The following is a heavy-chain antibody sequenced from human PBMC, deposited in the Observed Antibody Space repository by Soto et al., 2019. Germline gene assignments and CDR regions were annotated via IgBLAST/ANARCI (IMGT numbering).Heavy chain of an antibody. J-gene: IGHJ6*03. CDR3: ARASSGFWYYYYMDV. CDR1: GGTFSSYT. CDR2: IIPILGIA. V-gene: IGHV1-69*02. Sequence: QVQLVQSGAEVKKPGSSVKVSCKASGGTFSSYTISWVRQAPGQGLEWMGRIIPILGIANYAQKFQGRVTITADKSTSTAYRELSSLRSEDTAVYYCARASSGFWYYYYMDVWGKGTTVTVSS. D-gene: IGHD3-10*01.